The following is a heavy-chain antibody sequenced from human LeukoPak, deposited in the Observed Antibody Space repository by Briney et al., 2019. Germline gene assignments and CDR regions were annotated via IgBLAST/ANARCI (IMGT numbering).Heavy chain of an antibody. J-gene: IGHJ4*02. V-gene: IGHV3-23*01. CDR3: AKSYSGWYSNYFDY. CDR2: INGSGGST. D-gene: IGHD6-19*01. CDR1: GFTFSSYA. Sequence: GGSLRLSCAASGFTFSSYAMSWVRQAPGKGLEWVSAINGSGGSTYYADSVKGRFTISRDNSKNTLYLQMNSLRAEDTAVYYCAKSYSGWYSNYFDYWGQGTLVTVSS.